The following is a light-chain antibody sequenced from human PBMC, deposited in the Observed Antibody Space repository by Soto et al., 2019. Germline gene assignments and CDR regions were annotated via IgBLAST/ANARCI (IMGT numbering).Light chain of an antibody. Sequence: QSALTQPPSASGSHGQSVTISCTGTSVDINYVSWFQQHPGKAPKLIICEVTKRPSGVPDRFSGSKSGNTASLTVSGLQDDDEADYYCSSYAGRDIWVFGGGTKVTVL. J-gene: IGLJ3*02. CDR2: EVT. CDR1: SVDINY. CDR3: SSYAGRDIWV. V-gene: IGLV2-8*01.